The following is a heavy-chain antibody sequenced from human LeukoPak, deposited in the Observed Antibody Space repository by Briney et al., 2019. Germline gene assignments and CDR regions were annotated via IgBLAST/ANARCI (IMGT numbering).Heavy chain of an antibody. CDR1: GGSISSRNYY. CDR3: ARASYYYMDV. CDR2: SYYSGST. J-gene: IGHJ6*03. Sequence: PSEALSLTCTVSGGSISSRNYYWGWIRQPPGKGLEWIGTSYYSGSTYYNPSLKSRVTISVDTSKNQFSLKLSSVTAADTAVYYCARASYYYMDVWGKGTTVTVSS. V-gene: IGHV4-39*07.